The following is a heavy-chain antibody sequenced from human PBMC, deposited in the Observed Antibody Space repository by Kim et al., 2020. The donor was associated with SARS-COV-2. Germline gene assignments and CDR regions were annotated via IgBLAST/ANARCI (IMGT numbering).Heavy chain of an antibody. D-gene: IGHD3-10*01. J-gene: IGHJ4*02. V-gene: IGHV3-23*01. CDR3: AKDLATMVRGGTDY. CDR2: ISGSGGST. CDR1: GFTFSSYA. Sequence: GGSLRLSCAASGFTFSSYAMSWVRQAPGKGLEWVSAISGSGGSTYYADSVKGRFTISRDDSKNTLYLQMNSLIAEDTAVYYCAKDLATMVRGGTDYWGQGTLVTVSS.